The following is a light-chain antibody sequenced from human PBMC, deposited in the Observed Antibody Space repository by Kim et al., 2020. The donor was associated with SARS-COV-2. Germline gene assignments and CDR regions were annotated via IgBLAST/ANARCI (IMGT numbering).Light chain of an antibody. Sequence: ASVVNRVTISCRASQDISNYLAWFQLKPGKAPKLLIYAASALQPGVPSRVSGSGSGTDFTLTVTSLQPEDVATYYCQKCDSAPWTFGQGTKVDIK. J-gene: IGKJ1*01. CDR2: AAS. V-gene: IGKV1-27*01. CDR1: QDISNY. CDR3: QKCDSAPWT.